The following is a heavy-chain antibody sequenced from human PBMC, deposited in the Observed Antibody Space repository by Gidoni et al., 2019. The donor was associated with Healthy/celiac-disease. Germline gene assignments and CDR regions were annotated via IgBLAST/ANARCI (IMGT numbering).Heavy chain of an antibody. J-gene: IGHJ4*02. Sequence: QVQLVASGGGVVQPGRSLRLSCAASGFTFSSYGMHWVRQAPGKGLEWVAVIWYDGSNKYYADSVKGRFTISRDNSKNTLYLQMNSLRAEDTAVYYCARGADDSSGPYWFGYWGQGTLVTVSS. V-gene: IGHV3-33*01. CDR3: ARGADDSSGPYWFGY. CDR1: GFTFSSYG. D-gene: IGHD3-22*01. CDR2: IWYDGSNK.